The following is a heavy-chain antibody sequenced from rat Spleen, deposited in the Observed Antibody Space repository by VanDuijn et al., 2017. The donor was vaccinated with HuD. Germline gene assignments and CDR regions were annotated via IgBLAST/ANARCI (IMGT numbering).Heavy chain of an antibody. J-gene: IGHJ4*01. V-gene: IGHV5-25*01. Sequence: EVQLVVSGGGVVQSGRSMKLSCAASGFTFSMYYMAWVRQAPTKGLEWVASIRTGGDDTYYRDSVRGRFTLSRDNAKRILYLQMDSLRSEDTANYYCARHRNYGVMDAWGQGASVTVSS. CDR2: IRTGGDDT. D-gene: IGHD1-11*01. CDR1: GFTFSMYY. CDR3: ARHRNYGVMDA.